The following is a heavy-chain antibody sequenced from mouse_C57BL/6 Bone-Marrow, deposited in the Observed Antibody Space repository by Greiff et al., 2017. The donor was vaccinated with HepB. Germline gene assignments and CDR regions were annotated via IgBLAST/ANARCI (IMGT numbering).Heavy chain of an antibody. J-gene: IGHJ3*01. CDR1: GFSLSTFGMG. V-gene: IGHV8-8*01. Sequence: QVTLKESGPGILQPSQTLSLTCSFSGFSLSTFGMGVGWIRQPSGKGLEWLAHIWWDDDKYYNPAQKSRLTISKDTSKNQVFLKIANVDTADTATYYCARAYYDYEAWFAYWGQGTLVTVSA. CDR3: ARAYYDYEAWFAY. CDR2: IWWDDDK. D-gene: IGHD2-4*01.